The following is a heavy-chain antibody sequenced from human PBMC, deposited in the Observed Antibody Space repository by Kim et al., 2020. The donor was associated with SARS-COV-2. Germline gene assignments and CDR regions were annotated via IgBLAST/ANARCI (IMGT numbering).Heavy chain of an antibody. D-gene: IGHD4-17*01. V-gene: IGHV1-18*01. Sequence: ASVKVSCKASGYNFGGYGITWVRQAPGQELEWMGWISAYNGHTEHAQKFQARVTMTTEPSTNTAYMEVRSLGLNATAAYYCARPVGSYGDAFLASEYWG. J-gene: IGHJ4*01. CDR2: ISAYNGHT. CDR3: ARPVGSYGDAFLASEY. CDR1: GYNFGGYG.